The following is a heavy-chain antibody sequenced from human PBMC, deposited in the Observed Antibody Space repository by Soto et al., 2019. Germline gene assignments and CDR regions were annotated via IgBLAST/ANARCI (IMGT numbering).Heavy chain of an antibody. CDR1: GFTFSSSW. Sequence: GGSLRLSXAASGFTFSSSWMNWVRQAPGKGLEWVAGIKEDGSEEYYVDYVKGRFTISRDNVENSLYLQMNSLRGEDTAVYFCARDRGYSCFDYWGLGTLVTVSS. CDR2: IKEDGSEE. D-gene: IGHD5-18*01. V-gene: IGHV3-7*01. CDR3: ARDRGYSCFDY. J-gene: IGHJ4*02.